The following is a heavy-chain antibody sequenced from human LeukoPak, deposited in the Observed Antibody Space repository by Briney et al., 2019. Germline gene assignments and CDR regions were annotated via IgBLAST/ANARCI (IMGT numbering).Heavy chain of an antibody. Sequence: PGGSLRLSCTASGSTFGDYAMSWVRQAPGKGLDWIGFIRSKTSGGTTVYAASVKGRFTILRDDSKSIAYLQINSLKTEDTAVYYCTRGDGSGSYWGQGTLVTVSS. CDR1: GSTFGDYA. CDR2: IRSKTSGGTT. CDR3: TRGDGSGSY. V-gene: IGHV3-49*04. D-gene: IGHD1-26*01. J-gene: IGHJ4*02.